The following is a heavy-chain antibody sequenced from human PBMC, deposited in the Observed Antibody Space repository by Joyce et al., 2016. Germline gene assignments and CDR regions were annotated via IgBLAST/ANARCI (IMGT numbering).Heavy chain of an antibody. D-gene: IGHD5-24*01. CDR1: GFIFNRYS. J-gene: IGHJ4*02. CDR2: LDVSATIM. CDR3: VREMMAATGFDS. Sequence: EVQLVESGGGLEQPGGTLRLFCAASGFIFNRYSMSWVRQTPGKGVEWVSYLDVSATIMYVADSGQGRFTVSRDNAKNSLYLQMNTLRADDTAVYYCVREMMAATGFDSWGQGTLVTVSS. V-gene: IGHV3-48*04.